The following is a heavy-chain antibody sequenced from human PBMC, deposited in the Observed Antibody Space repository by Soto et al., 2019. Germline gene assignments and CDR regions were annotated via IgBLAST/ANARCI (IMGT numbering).Heavy chain of an antibody. J-gene: IGHJ4*02. Sequence: QVQLVQSGAEVKKPGASVTVSCKASGYTFTNYDMNWVRQATGQGLEWMGWMNPNSGNTGYAQKLQGRVTMTSNTSISTAYMELSSLRSEAPAVYYCVRGGGYYDLLSGYDYWGQGTLVTVSS. CDR2: MNPNSGNT. CDR3: VRGGGYYDLLSGYDY. V-gene: IGHV1-8*01. D-gene: IGHD3-3*01. CDR1: GYTFTNYD.